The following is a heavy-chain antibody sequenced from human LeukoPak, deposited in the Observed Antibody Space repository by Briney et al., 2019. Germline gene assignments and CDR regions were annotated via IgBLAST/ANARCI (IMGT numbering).Heavy chain of an antibody. J-gene: IGHJ6*03. V-gene: IGHV1-2*02. CDR1: GYTFTGYY. CDR3: AKANYYQLPEYYYYYMDV. CDR2: INPNSGDT. Sequence: ASVKVSCKASGYTFTGYYMHWVRQAPGQGLEWMGWINPNSGDTDYAQKFQGRVTMTRDTSISTAYMELSRLRSDDTAVYYCAKANYYQLPEYYYYYMDVWGKGTTVTVSS. D-gene: IGHD2-2*01.